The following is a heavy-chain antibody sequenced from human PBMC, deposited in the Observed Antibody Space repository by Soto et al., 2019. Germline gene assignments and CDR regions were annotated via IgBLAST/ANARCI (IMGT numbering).Heavy chain of an antibody. V-gene: IGHV1-3*01. CDR1: GYIFNNFA. J-gene: IGHJ6*02. CDR2: INAGNGNT. CDR3: ARDRGWYDYYSGMDV. Sequence: ASVKVSCKASGYIFNNFAMHWVRQDPGQRLEWMGWINAGNGNTRYPQKFQGRVTITRDTSAYTAYMELSSLRSEDTAVYYCARDRGWYDYYSGMDVWGQGTTVTVSS. D-gene: IGHD6-19*01.